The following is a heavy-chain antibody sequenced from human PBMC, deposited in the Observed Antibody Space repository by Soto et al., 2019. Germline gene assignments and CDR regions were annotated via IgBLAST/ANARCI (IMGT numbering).Heavy chain of an antibody. CDR3: ASLPTDDFWSGVNWFDP. CDR1: GFTFSSYA. CDR2: IYYSGST. J-gene: IGHJ5*02. Sequence: GSLGLSCAASGFTFSSYAMSWVRQAPGKGLEWIGSIYYSGSTYYNPSLKSRVTISVGTSKNQFSLKLSSVTAADTAVYYCASLPTDDFWSGVNWFDPWGQGTLVTVSS. D-gene: IGHD3-3*01. V-gene: IGHV4-39*01.